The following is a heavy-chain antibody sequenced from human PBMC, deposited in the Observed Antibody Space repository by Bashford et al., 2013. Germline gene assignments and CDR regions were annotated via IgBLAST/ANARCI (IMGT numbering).Heavy chain of an antibody. Sequence: GSLRLSCAASGFTFSNAWMSWVRQAPGKGLEWVGRIKSKTDGGTTDYAAPVKGRFTISRDDSKNTLYLQMNSLKTEDTAVYYCTTDNWNYVRFDYWGQGTLVTVSS. CDR2: IKSKTDGGTT. CDR3: TTDNWNYVRFDY. D-gene: IGHD1-7*01. V-gene: IGHV3-15*01. J-gene: IGHJ4*02. CDR1: GFTFSNAW.